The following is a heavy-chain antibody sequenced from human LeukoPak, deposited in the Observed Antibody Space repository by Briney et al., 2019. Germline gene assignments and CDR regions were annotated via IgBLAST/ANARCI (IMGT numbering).Heavy chain of an antibody. J-gene: IGHJ4*02. Sequence: PSETLSLTCTVSGGSITGYSWSWIRQPPGKGLEWIGYIYYTGSTNYNPSLKSRVTISVDTSRNQFSLKLSSVTAADTAVYYCARRGYGDYADYWGQGSLVTVSS. V-gene: IGHV4-59*01. CDR1: GGSITGYS. CDR2: IYYTGST. CDR3: ARRGYGDYADY. D-gene: IGHD4-17*01.